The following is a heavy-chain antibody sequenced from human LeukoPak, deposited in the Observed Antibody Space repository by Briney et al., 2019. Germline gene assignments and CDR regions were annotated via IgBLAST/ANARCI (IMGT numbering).Heavy chain of an antibody. CDR2: ITSDGSST. D-gene: IGHD2-2*01. Sequence: PGGSLRLSCAASGFTFSNHWMHWVRQAPGKGLVWVSRITSDGSSTSYADSVKGRFIISRDNAQKTLYLQMNSLRAEDTAVYYCARLRYCSSTSCSWGQGTLVTVSS. V-gene: IGHV3-74*01. CDR1: GFTFSNHW. CDR3: ARLRYCSSTSCS. J-gene: IGHJ4*02.